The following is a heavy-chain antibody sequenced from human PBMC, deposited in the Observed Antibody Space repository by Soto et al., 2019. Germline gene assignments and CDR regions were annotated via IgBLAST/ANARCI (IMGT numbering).Heavy chain of an antibody. Sequence: EVQLVESGGGLVKPGGSLRLSCAAFGFTFSNAWMSWVRQAPGKGLEWVGRIKSKTDGGTTDYAAPVKGRFTISRDDSKNTLYLQMNSLKTEDTAVYYCTTDLGRDDYDLWSGYYLWEGLVYYYYSMDVWGKGTTVTVSS. CDR2: IKSKTDGGTT. V-gene: IGHV3-15*01. D-gene: IGHD3-3*01. CDR3: TTDLGRDDYDLWSGYYLWEGLVYYYYSMDV. CDR1: GFTFSNAW. J-gene: IGHJ6*03.